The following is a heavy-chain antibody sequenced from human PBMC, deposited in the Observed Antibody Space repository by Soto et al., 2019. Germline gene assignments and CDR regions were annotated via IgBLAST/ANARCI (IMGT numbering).Heavy chain of an antibody. D-gene: IGHD3-22*01. J-gene: IGHJ4*02. CDR2: IHYNGRT. Sequence: SETLSLTCSVSGVPVSDYHWTWIRLTPKKELQWSGFIHYNGRTDSSPSLKSRVTISLDMSKNHVSVILKSVNIADSAIYSCARSNFDSRGYSNALDYWGKGLQATVS. V-gene: IGHV4-59*02. CDR1: GVPVSDYH. CDR3: ARSNFDSRGYSNALDY.